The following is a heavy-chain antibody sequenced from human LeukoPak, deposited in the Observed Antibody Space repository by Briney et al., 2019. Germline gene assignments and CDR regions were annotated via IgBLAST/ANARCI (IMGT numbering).Heavy chain of an antibody. CDR1: GYTFTDYQ. Sequence: ASVKVSCKACGYTFTDYQLHWVRQAPGQGLAWMGRINPYYCYTNLVHKFKGRVTMTRHTSISTAYMELSRLRSDDTAMYYCARDYGYTYGYDYWGQGTLVTVSS. J-gene: IGHJ4*02. CDR2: INPYYCYT. CDR3: ARDYGYTYGYDY. D-gene: IGHD5-18*01. V-gene: IGHV1-2*06.